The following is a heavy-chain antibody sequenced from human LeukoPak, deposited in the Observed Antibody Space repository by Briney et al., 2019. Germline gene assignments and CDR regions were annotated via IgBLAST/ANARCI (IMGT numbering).Heavy chain of an antibody. V-gene: IGHV3-30*18. CDR1: GFTFSSYG. J-gene: IGHJ4*02. D-gene: IGHD6-25*01. Sequence: GRSLRLSCAASGFTFSSYGMHWVRQAPGKGLEWVAVISYDGSNKYYADSVKGRFTISKDSSSTILYLQMNSLRAEDAAVYFCAKGSAAGRPYYFDYWGQGTLVTVSS. CDR2: ISYDGSNK. CDR3: AKGSAAGRPYYFDY.